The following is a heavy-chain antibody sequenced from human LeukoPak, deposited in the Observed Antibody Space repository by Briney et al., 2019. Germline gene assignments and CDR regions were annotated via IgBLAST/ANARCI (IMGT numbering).Heavy chain of an antibody. V-gene: IGHV3-23*01. CDR3: AKAGRYYYYGMDV. CDR1: GFIFSNYA. CDR2: ISGSGGNT. Sequence: EPGGSLRLSCAASGFIFSNYAMRWVRQAPGKGLEWVSGISGSGGNTYYADSVKGRFTIARDNAQNTLYLQMSSLRAEDTAVYYCAKAGRYYYYGMDVWGQGTTVTVSS. J-gene: IGHJ6*02. D-gene: IGHD3-10*01.